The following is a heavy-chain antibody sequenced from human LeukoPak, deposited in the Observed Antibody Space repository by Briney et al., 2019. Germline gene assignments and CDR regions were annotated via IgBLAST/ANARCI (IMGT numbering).Heavy chain of an antibody. D-gene: IGHD6-19*01. J-gene: IGHJ4*02. CDR3: TTDLIAVAGTYYFDY. CDR2: ISGSGGST. Sequence: GGSLRLSCAASGFTFSSYAMSWVRQAPGKGLEWVSAISGSGGSTYYADSVKGRFTISRDNSKNTLYLQMNSLRAEDTAVYYCTTDLIAVAGTYYFDYWGQGTLVTVSS. V-gene: IGHV3-23*01. CDR1: GFTFSSYA.